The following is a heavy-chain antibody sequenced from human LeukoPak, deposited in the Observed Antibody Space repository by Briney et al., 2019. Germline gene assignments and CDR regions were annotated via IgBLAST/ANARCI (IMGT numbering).Heavy chain of an antibody. V-gene: IGHV3-23*01. D-gene: IGHD2-2*01. CDR1: GFTFRSYA. J-gene: IGHJ3*02. CDR3: ANPLSIVVVPAWRAFDI. CDR2: ISGSGGST. Sequence: PGCSLRLSCADSGFTFRSYAMHWVRQDPAKGLEGVAAISGSGGSTYYAGSVKGRFTISRDNSENTLYLQMNSLRAEDTAVYYCANPLSIVVVPAWRAFDIWGQGTMVTVSS.